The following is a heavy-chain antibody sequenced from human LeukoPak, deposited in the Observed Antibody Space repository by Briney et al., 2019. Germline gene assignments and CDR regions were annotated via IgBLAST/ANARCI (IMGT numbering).Heavy chain of an antibody. D-gene: IGHD5-12*01. CDR3: ARFERGYSGSEGIDY. CDR1: GGSISSGDYH. J-gene: IGHJ4*02. V-gene: IGHV4-30-4*01. Sequence: SETLSLTCTVSGGSISSGDYHWSWIRQPPGKGLEWIGYIYYSGSTYYNPSLKSRVTISVDTSKNQFSLKLSSVTAADTAVYYCARFERGYSGSEGIDYWGQGTLVTVSS. CDR2: IYYSGST.